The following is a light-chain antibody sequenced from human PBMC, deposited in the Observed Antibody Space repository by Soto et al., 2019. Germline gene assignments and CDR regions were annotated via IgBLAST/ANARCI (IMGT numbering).Light chain of an antibody. V-gene: IGKV3-11*01. CDR1: QSVGNN. CDR3: QQHAHWPLT. J-gene: IGKJ4*01. Sequence: EVVFRHSPSTLALSPGERATLSCRASQSVGNNLAWYQQKPGQAPGLLIYEASTRATGIPARFSGSGSGTDFTLTISSLEPEDFAVYYCQQHAHWPLTFGGGTKV. CDR2: EAS.